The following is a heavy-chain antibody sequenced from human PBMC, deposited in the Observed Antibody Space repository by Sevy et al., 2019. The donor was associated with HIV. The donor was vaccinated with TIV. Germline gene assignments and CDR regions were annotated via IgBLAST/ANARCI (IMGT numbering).Heavy chain of an antibody. CDR3: AKPGGSSSPDHLYFDY. V-gene: IGHV3-30*18. J-gene: IGHJ4*02. D-gene: IGHD6-6*01. CDR2: ISYDGSNK. CDR1: GFTFSSYG. Sequence: GGSLRLSCAASGFTFSSYGMHWVRQAPGKGLEWVAVISYDGSNKYDADSVKGRFTISRDNSKNTLYLQMNSLRAEDTAVYYCAKPGGSSSPDHLYFDYWGQGTLVTVSS.